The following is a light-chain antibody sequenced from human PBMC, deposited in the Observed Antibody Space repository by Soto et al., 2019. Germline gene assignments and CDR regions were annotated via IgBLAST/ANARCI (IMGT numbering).Light chain of an antibody. CDR2: DAS. CDR3: PQANSFPLT. V-gene: IGKV1-8*01. Sequence: AIRMTQSPSSLSASTGDRVTITCRASQGISSYLAWYQQKPGKAPKLLFYDASTLQTGVPSRFSGSGSGTDFTLTISNLQPEDFATYYCPQANSFPLTFGGGTKVDIK. CDR1: QGISSY. J-gene: IGKJ4*01.